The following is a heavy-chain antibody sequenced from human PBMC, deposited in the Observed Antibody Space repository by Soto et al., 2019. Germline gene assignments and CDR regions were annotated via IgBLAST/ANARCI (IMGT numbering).Heavy chain of an antibody. Sequence: EVRLLESGGGLVQPGGSLRLSCAASGFSFSSYDMTWVRQAPGQGLEWVSSLSVTGGGPYYADSVRGRLTMSRDNSKNILALEMSGLRADDSAVYYCAKGRETTTSAKFCFDNWGQGTLVTVSS. CDR1: GFSFSSYD. V-gene: IGHV3-23*01. D-gene: IGHD1-26*01. CDR2: LSVTGGGP. J-gene: IGHJ4*02. CDR3: AKGRETTTSAKFCFDN.